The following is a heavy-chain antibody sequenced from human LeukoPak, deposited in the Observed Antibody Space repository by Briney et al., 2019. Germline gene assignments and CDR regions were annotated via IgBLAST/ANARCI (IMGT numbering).Heavy chain of an antibody. V-gene: IGHV4-59*01. J-gene: IGHJ4*02. CDR2: MYYTGDT. CDR1: GGSLSNYY. Sequence: PSETLSLTCTVSGGSLSNYYWSWIRQPPGKGLEWIGYMYYTGDTNYNPSLKSRVTISVDTSKNQFSLKLSSVTAADTAVYYCAGSHPLRSNNDYYTPFDYWGQGSLVTVSS. D-gene: IGHD3-3*01. CDR3: AGSHPLRSNNDYYTPFDY.